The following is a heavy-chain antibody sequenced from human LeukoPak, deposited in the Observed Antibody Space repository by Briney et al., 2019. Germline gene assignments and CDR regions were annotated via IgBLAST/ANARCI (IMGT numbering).Heavy chain of an antibody. V-gene: IGHV3-21*01. D-gene: IGHD3-22*01. Sequence: GGSLRLSCAASGFTFSTYSMNWVRQAPGKGLEWDSSISSGSSFIYYADSVKGRFTISRDNAKNSLFLQMNSLRAEDTAEYYCARESSGYFCWGQGTLVTVSS. CDR1: GFTFSTYS. CDR2: ISSGSSFI. J-gene: IGHJ4*02. CDR3: ARESSGYFC.